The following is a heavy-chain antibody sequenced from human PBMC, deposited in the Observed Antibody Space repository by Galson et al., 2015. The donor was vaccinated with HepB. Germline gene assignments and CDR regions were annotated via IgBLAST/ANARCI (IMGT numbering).Heavy chain of an antibody. CDR1: GFTFSNYA. CDR3: AKSLESRYYGSGSYYNPTQGLGYFDY. Sequence: SLRLSCAASGFTFSNYAMSWVRQAPGKGLEWVSGISGSGGTTYYADSVKGRFTISRDNSKNTLYLQMNSLRAEDTAVYYCAKSLESRYYGSGSYYNPTQGLGYFDYWGQGTPVTVSS. CDR2: ISGSGGTT. V-gene: IGHV3-23*01. D-gene: IGHD3-10*01. J-gene: IGHJ4*02.